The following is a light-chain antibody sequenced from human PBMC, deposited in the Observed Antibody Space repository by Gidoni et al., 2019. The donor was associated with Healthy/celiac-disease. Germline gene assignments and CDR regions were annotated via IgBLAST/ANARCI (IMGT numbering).Light chain of an antibody. CDR1: QSVSSY. Sequence: EIVLTQSPATLSLSPWERATLSCRASQSVSSYLAWYQQKPGQAPRLLIYDASNRATGIPARFSGSGSGTDFTLTISSLEPEDFAVYYCQQRSNWPITFXQXTRLXIK. J-gene: IGKJ5*01. V-gene: IGKV3-11*01. CDR3: QQRSNWPIT. CDR2: DAS.